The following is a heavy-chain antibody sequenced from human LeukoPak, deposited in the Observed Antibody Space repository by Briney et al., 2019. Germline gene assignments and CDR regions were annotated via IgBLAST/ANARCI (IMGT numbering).Heavy chain of an antibody. CDR3: VINPVTGTFDY. Sequence: PGGSLRLSCAASGFTFSSYGMHWVRQAPGKGLEWVAFIRYDGSNKYYADSVKGRFTISRDNAKSSVFLQMNSLRVEDTAVYYCVINPVTGTFDYRGQGTLVTVSS. CDR2: IRYDGSNK. V-gene: IGHV3-30*02. J-gene: IGHJ4*02. CDR1: GFTFSSYG. D-gene: IGHD6-19*01.